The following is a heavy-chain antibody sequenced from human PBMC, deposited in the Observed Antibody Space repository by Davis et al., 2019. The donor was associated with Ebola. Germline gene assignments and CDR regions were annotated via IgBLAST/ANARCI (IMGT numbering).Heavy chain of an antibody. CDR2: INPSGGST. J-gene: IGHJ4*02. D-gene: IGHD2-2*01. Sequence: AASVKVSCKASGYTFTSYYMHWVRQAPGQGLEWMGIINPSGGSTSYAQKFQGRVTITRDTSASTAYMELSSLRSEDTAVYYCAREGLGYCSSTSCYAAGYFDYWGQGTLVTVSS. CDR3: AREGLGYCSSTSCYAAGYFDY. CDR1: GYTFTSYY. V-gene: IGHV1-46*01.